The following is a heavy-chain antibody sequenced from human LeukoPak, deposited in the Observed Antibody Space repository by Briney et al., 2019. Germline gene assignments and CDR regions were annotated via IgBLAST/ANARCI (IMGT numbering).Heavy chain of an antibody. V-gene: IGHV1-58*02. CDR1: GFTFASSP. D-gene: IGHD6-19*01. Sequence: EASVKVSCKASGFTFASSPMQWVRQARGQRLEWIGWIVVGSGNTNYAQKFQERVTITRDMSTSTAYMELNSLRSEDTAVYYCASGSGWYSPDYWGQGTLVIVSS. J-gene: IGHJ4*02. CDR2: IVVGSGNT. CDR3: ASGSGWYSPDY.